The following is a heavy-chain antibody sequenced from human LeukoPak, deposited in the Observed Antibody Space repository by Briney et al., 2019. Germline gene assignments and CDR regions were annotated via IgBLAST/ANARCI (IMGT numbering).Heavy chain of an antibody. CDR2: LHSDYST. Sequence: GGSLRLSCAASGFIFNTYYTTWVRQAPGEGLEWVSILHSDYSTYYSDSVQGRFTISRDTSKNTVYLQMNSLRTEDTAVYYCARVKYGSFDYWGQGALVTVSS. V-gene: IGHV3-66*02. D-gene: IGHD1-26*01. J-gene: IGHJ4*02. CDR1: GFIFNTYY. CDR3: ARVKYGSFDY.